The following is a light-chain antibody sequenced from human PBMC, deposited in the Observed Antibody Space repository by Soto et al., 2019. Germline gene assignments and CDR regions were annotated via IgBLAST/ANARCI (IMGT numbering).Light chain of an antibody. CDR1: QSISNY. CDR2: AAS. CDR3: HQNYNVPPWT. V-gene: IGKV1-39*01. Sequence: DIQMTQSPSSLSASVGDRVTITCRAGQSISNYLDWYQLKPGKAPKLLIYAASSLQSGVPSRFTGSGSGTDFTLTISNLQAEDFATYYCHQNYNVPPWTFGQGTKVEIK. J-gene: IGKJ1*01.